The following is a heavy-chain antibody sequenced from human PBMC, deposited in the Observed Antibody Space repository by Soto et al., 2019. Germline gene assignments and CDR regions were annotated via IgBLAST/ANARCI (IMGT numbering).Heavy chain of an antibody. CDR1: GFTFSAYY. V-gene: IGHV3-11*01. CDR3: ARDAGAADYYYYYYMDV. D-gene: IGHD2-15*01. J-gene: IGHJ6*03. Sequence: PGGSLRLSCAASGFTFSAYYMSWIRQAPGKGLEWVSYISSSGSTIYYADSVKGRFTISRDNAKNSLYLQMNSLRAEDTAVYYCARDAGAADYYYYYYMDVWGKGTTVTVSS. CDR2: ISSSGSTI.